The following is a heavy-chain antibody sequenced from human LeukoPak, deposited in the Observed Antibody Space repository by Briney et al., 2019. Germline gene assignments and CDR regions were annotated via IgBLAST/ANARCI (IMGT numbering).Heavy chain of an antibody. Sequence: GGSLRLSCAASGFTFSSYWMSWVRQAPGKGLEWVANIKQDGSEKYYVDSVKGRFTISRDNAKNSLYLQMNSLRAEDTAVYYCARETSQKGAHYMDVWGKGTTVTISS. D-gene: IGHD3-16*01. CDR2: IKQDGSEK. CDR3: ARETSQKGAHYMDV. CDR1: GFTFSSYW. J-gene: IGHJ6*03. V-gene: IGHV3-7*03.